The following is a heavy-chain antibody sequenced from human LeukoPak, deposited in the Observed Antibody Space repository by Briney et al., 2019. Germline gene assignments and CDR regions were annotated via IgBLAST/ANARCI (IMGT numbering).Heavy chain of an antibody. CDR2: INNDGVST. J-gene: IGHJ4*02. CDR1: GFTLSSYW. V-gene: IGHV3-74*01. D-gene: IGHD6-13*01. Sequence: GGSLRLSCATSGFTLSSYWMHWVRQVPGKGLEWLSRINNDGVSTSYADSVKGRFTISRDNSKNTLYLQMNSLRAEDTAVYYCAKSATIAAAGGFDYWGQGTLVTVSS. CDR3: AKSATIAAAGGFDY.